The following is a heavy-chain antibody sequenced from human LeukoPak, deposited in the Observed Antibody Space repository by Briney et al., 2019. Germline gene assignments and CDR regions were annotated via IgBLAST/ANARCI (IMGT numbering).Heavy chain of an antibody. Sequence: GSLRLSCAASGFTFSNYWMSWVRQAPGKGLEWVANIKQDGSEKYYVDSVKGRFTISRDNSKNTLYLQMNSLRAEDTAVYYCARGPNSSGWYGGGFDYWGQGTLVTVSS. CDR3: ARGPNSSGWYGGGFDY. CDR2: IKQDGSEK. D-gene: IGHD6-19*01. V-gene: IGHV3-7*04. J-gene: IGHJ4*02. CDR1: GFTFSNYW.